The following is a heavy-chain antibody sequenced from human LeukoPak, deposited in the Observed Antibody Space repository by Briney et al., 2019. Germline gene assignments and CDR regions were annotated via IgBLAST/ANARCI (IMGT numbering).Heavy chain of an antibody. CDR2: INSNGET. D-gene: IGHD3-9*01. Sequence: SETLSLTCTVSGGSISSYYWSWIRQPPGKGLEWIGHINSNGETHYNPSLKSRLTISVDTSKSQFSLELSSATAADTAVYYCARADLAGYQEDFDFWGQGALVTGSS. CDR1: GGSISSYY. J-gene: IGHJ4*02. V-gene: IGHV4-4*09. CDR3: ARADLAGYQEDFDF.